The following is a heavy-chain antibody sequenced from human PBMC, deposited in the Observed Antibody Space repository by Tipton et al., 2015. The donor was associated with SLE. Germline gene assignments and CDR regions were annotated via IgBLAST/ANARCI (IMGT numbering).Heavy chain of an antibody. CDR2: INHSGST. V-gene: IGHV4-34*01. Sequence: TLSLTCAVYGGSFSGYYWSWIRQPPGKGLEWIGEINHSGSTNYNPSLKSRVTISVDTSKNQFSLKLSSVTAADTAVYYCARVTIAAAATGYFQHWGQGTLVTVSS. J-gene: IGHJ1*01. D-gene: IGHD6-13*01. CDR3: ARVTIAAAATGYFQH. CDR1: GGSFSGYY.